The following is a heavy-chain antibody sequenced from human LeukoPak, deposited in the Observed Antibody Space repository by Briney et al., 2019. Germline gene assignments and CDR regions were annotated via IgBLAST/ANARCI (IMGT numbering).Heavy chain of an antibody. CDR2: IGGSGGST. V-gene: IGHV3-23*01. J-gene: IGHJ4*02. D-gene: IGHD1-26*01. Sequence: GGSLRLSCAASGFTFSSYAMSWVRQAPGKGLEWVSAIGGSGGSTYYADSVKGRFTISRDNSKNTLYLQMNSLRAEDTAVYYCAKDRLKWELRYYFDYWGQGTLVTVSS. CDR1: GFTFSSYA. CDR3: AKDRLKWELRYYFDY.